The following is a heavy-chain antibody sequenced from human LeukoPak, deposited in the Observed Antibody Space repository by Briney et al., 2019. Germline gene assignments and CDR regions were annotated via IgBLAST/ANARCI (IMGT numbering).Heavy chain of an antibody. D-gene: IGHD3-3*01. J-gene: IGHJ6*03. V-gene: IGHV3-30-3*01. CDR3: ARDYDFWSGYFFPMGV. CDR2: ISYDGSNK. Sequence: SGGSLRLSCAASGFTFSSYAMHWVRQAPGKGLEWVAVISYDGSNKYYADSVKGRFTISRDNSKNSLYLQMNSLRAEDTAVYYCARDYDFWSGYFFPMGVWAKGPRSPSP. CDR1: GFTFSSYA.